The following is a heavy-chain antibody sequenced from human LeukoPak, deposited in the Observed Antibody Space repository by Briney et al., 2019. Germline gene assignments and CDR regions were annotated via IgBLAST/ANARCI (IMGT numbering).Heavy chain of an antibody. D-gene: IGHD1-26*01. CDR3: ATLVYSGSRYHFDT. Sequence: SETLSPTCSVSNGAVKNYYWTWIRQPPGQGLEWIGNFLYSGTTTYRASLDSRLIISVDNSKNTVSLRLFSVIAADTAVYYCATLVYSGSRYHFDTWGQGTLVTVSS. J-gene: IGHJ4*02. CDR2: FLYSGTT. V-gene: IGHV4-59*02. CDR1: NGAVKNYY.